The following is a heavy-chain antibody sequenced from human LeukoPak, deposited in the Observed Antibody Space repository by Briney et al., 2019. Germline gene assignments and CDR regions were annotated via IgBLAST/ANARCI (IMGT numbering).Heavy chain of an antibody. J-gene: IGHJ4*02. V-gene: IGHV4-39*07. CDR1: GGSISNTNYY. CDR2: IYYTGTT. CDR3: AREEYSSDWYGHDC. D-gene: IGHD6-13*01. Sequence: PSETLSLTCTVSGGSISNTNYYWAWIRQPPGRGLEWIGSIYYTGTTFDNPPLKSRVTLSVDTSKNQFSLRLTSVTAADTAFYYCAREEYSSDWYGHDCWGQGTLVTVSS.